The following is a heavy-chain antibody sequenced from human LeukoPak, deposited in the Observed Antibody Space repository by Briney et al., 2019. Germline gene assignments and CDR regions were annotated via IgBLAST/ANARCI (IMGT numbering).Heavy chain of an antibody. D-gene: IGHD3-10*01. CDR2: INHSGST. CDR1: GGSFSGYY. J-gene: IGHJ5*02. CDR3: ARQDEYYGSESNWFDP. V-gene: IGHV4-34*01. Sequence: SETLSLTCAVYGGSFSGYYWSWIRQPPGKGLEWIGEINHSGSTNYNPSLKSRVTISLDTPKNQFSLKLSSVTAADTAVYYCARQDEYYGSESNWFDPWGQGTLVTVSS.